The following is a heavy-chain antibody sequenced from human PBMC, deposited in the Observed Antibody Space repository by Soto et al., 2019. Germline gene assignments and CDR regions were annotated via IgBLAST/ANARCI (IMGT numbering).Heavy chain of an antibody. J-gene: IGHJ3*02. D-gene: IGHD2-8*01. Sequence: EVQLVESGGGLVQPGTSLRLSCAASGFTFDDYAMHWVRQAPGKGLEWVSGLSWNSRSIGYADSVRGRFTISRDNAKNSLYLQMNSLREEDTALYYCEKDLAVSGTKGPSDGVFDIWGRGTMVTVSS. V-gene: IGHV3-9*01. CDR3: EKDLAVSGTKGPSDGVFDI. CDR2: LSWNSRSI. CDR1: GFTFDDYA.